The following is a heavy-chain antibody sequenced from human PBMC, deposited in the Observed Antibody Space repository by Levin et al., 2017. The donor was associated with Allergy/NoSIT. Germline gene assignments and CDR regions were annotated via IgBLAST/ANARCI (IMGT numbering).Heavy chain of an antibody. CDR3: ARGSWRRQTHYDFWSGYEPIYYYGMDV. CDR1: GFTFSSYA. CDR2: ISYDGSNK. Sequence: GGSPRLSCAASGFTFSSYAMHWVRQAPGKGLEWVAVISYDGSNKYYADSVKGRFTISRDNSKNTLYLQMNSLRAEDTAVYYCARGSWRRQTHYDFWSGYEPIYYYGMDVWGQGTTVTVSS. D-gene: IGHD3-3*01. J-gene: IGHJ6*02. V-gene: IGHV3-30-3*01.